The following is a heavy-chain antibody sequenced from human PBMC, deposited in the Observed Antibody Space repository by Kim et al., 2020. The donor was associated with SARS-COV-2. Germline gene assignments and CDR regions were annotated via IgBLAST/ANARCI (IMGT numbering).Heavy chain of an antibody. V-gene: IGHV4-39*01. CDR2: AYYSGNT. Sequence: SETLSLTCTVSGGSLSSSSYYWGWIRQPPGKGLEWIGTAYYSGNTYYNPSLKSRVTISVDTSKNQFSLKLGSVTAADTAVNYCERHQRNSSDWYVAFYYYYMDSWGKGTTVTVAS. J-gene: IGHJ6*03. CDR1: GGSLSSSSYY. D-gene: IGHD6-19*01. CDR3: ERHQRNSSDWYVAFYYYYMDS.